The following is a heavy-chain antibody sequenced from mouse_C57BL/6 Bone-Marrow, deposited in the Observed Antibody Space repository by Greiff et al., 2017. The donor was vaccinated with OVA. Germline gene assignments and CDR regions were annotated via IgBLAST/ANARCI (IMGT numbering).Heavy chain of an antibody. CDR3: GVTPYWYFDV. V-gene: IGHV1-64*01. CDR2: IHPNSGST. CDR1: GYTFTSYW. J-gene: IGHJ1*03. D-gene: IGHD2-5*01. Sequence: QVQLQQPGAELVKPGASVKLSCKASGYTFTSYWMHWVKQRPGQGLEWIGMIHPNSGSTNYNEKFKSKATLTVDKSSSTAYMQLSSLTSEGSAVYYCGVTPYWYFDVWGTGTTVTVSS.